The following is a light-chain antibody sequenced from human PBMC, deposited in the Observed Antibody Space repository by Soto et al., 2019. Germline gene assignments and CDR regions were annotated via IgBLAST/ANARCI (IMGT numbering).Light chain of an antibody. J-gene: IGKJ5*01. CDR2: GAS. CDR3: QQYNTWPIT. V-gene: IGKV3-15*01. Sequence: EIXMTQSPATLSVSPGERATLSCRASQSVSSNLAWYQQKPGQAPRLLIYGASTRATGIPARFSGSGSGTEFTLTISSLQSEDFAVYYCQQYNTWPITFGQGTRLEIK. CDR1: QSVSSN.